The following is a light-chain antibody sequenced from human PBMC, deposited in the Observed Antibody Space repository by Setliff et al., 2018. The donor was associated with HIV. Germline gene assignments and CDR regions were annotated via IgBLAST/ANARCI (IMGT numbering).Light chain of an antibody. CDR1: SSDVGAYNY. CDR3: TSYTSSHTYV. Sequence: QSVLAQPASVSGSPGQSVTISCTGTSSDVGAYNYVSWYQQYPGKAPKLMIYDVSERPSGFSDRFSGSKSGNTASLTISGLQAEDEADYYCTSYTSSHTYVFGTGTKVTVL. CDR2: DVS. V-gene: IGLV2-14*03. J-gene: IGLJ1*01.